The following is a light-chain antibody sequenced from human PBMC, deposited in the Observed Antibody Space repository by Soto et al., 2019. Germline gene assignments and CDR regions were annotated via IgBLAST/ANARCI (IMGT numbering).Light chain of an antibody. CDR2: KAS. CDR3: QQYNSYST. V-gene: IGKV1-5*03. CDR1: QSISIW. J-gene: IGKJ1*01. Sequence: DIQMTQSPSTLSASVGDRVTITCRASQSISIWLAWYQQKPGKAPKLLIYKASSLESGVPSRFSGSGSGTDFTLTISSLQPDDFETYYCQQYNSYSTFGQGTKVDIK.